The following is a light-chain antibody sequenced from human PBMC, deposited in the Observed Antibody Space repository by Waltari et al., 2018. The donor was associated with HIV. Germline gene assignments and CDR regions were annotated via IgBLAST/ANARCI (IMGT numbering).Light chain of an antibody. Sequence: SSQVTQTPSVSVALGQTARVTCGGNKIGGKTVPWYQQKPGRGPVLVMFWYPYRPAGTPGRFSGSNSGNTSTLTISRAQAGDEADYYCQVWDRNTGEFGGGTRLTVL. J-gene: IGLJ3*02. CDR3: QVWDRNTGE. CDR2: WYP. V-gene: IGLV3-9*01. CDR1: KIGGKT.